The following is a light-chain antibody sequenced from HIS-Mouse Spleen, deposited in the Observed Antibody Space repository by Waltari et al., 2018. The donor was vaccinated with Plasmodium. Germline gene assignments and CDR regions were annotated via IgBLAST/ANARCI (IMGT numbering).Light chain of an antibody. Sequence: SYELTQPLSVSVALGQTARITCGGNNIGSKNVHWYQQKPGQAPVLVIYRDSNRPSGIPERFSGSNSGNTATLTISRLEPEDFAVYYCQQYGSSSWTFGQGTK. V-gene: IGLV3-9*01. CDR1: NIGSKN. CDR3: QQYGSSSWT. J-gene: IGLJ3*02. CDR2: RDS.